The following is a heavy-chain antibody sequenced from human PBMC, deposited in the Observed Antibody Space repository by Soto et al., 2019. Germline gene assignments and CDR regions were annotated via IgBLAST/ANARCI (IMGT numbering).Heavy chain of an antibody. D-gene: IGHD2-2*01. J-gene: IGHJ4*02. CDR2: IYFTGST. V-gene: IGHV4-59*01. CDR1: GGSISSYY. Sequence: KPSETLSLTCTVSGGSISSYYWSWIRQPPGKGLEWIGYIYFTGSTNYNPSLKSRVTISVDTSKNQFSLKLNSVTAADTAVYYCARGSCSSASCYTGDYWGQGTLVTVSS. CDR3: ARGSCSSASCYTGDY.